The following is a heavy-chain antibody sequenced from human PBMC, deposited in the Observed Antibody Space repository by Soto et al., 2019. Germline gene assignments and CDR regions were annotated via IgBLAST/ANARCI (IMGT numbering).Heavy chain of an antibody. D-gene: IGHD3-22*01. V-gene: IGHV1-46*01. Sequence: ALVKVSCKASGYTFTSYYMHWVRQAPGQGLEWMGIINPSGGSTSYAQKFQGRVTMTRDTSTSTVYMELSSLRSEDTAVYYCARDLDRAKNYYDSRGSYGMDVWGQGTTVTVSS. CDR2: INPSGGST. CDR1: GYTFTSYY. J-gene: IGHJ6*02. CDR3: ARDLDRAKNYYDSRGSYGMDV.